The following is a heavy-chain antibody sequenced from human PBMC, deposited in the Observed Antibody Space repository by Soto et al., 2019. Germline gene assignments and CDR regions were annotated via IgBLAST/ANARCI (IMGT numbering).Heavy chain of an antibody. Sequence: TLSLTCAVYGGSFSGYYWSWIRQPPGKGLEWIGEINHSGSTNYNPSLKSRVTISVDTSKNQFSLKLSSVTAADTAVYYCARDLGRVIAARYFDYWGQGTLVTVSS. J-gene: IGHJ4*02. CDR3: ARDLGRVIAARYFDY. D-gene: IGHD6-6*01. CDR1: GGSFSGYY. V-gene: IGHV4-34*01. CDR2: INHSGST.